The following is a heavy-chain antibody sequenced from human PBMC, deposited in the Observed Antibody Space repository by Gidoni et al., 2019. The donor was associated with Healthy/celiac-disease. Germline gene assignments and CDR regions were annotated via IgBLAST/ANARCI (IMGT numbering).Heavy chain of an antibody. V-gene: IGHV3-66*01. CDR2: IYSGGST. J-gene: IGHJ4*02. CDR3: ARDPPGRWLQWVY. D-gene: IGHD3-10*01. Sequence: EVQLVESGGGLVQPGGSLRLSCAASGFTVSSNYMSWVRQAPGKGLEWVSVIYSGGSTYYADSVKGRFTISRDNSKNTLYLQMNSLRAEDTAVYYCARDPPGRWLQWVYWGQGTLVTVSS. CDR1: GFTVSSNY.